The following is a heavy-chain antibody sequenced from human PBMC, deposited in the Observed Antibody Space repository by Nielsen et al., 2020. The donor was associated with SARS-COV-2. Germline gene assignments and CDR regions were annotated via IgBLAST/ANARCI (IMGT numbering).Heavy chain of an antibody. CDR2: ISGDSNYI. V-gene: IGHV3-21*01. D-gene: IGHD2-15*01. Sequence: GESLKISCAASGFTFSRFGMHWVRQTPGRGLEWVASISGDSNYIFYSELVKGRFTMSRDNGKNSLYLQMNTLRSEDTALYYCTRGFYSQSDCWGQGTLVTVSS. CDR3: TRGFYSQSDC. CDR1: GFTFSRFG. J-gene: IGHJ4*02.